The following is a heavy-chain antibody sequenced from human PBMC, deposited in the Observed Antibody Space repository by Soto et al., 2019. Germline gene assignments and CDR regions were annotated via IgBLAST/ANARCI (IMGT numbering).Heavy chain of an antibody. D-gene: IGHD3-22*01. CDR3: ASYYDSSGYYDAFDI. V-gene: IGHV3-48*03. J-gene: IGHJ3*02. CDR2: ISSSGSTI. Sequence: GESLKISCAASGFTFSSYEMNWVRQAPGKGLEWVSYISSSGSTIYYADSVKGRFTISRDNAKNSLYLQMNSLRAEDTAVYYCASYYDSSGYYDAFDIWGQGTMVTVSS. CDR1: GFTFSSYE.